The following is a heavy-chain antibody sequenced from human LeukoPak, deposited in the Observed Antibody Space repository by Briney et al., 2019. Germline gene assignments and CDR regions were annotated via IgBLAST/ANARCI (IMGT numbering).Heavy chain of an antibody. CDR3: AREYLWFGESYAFDI. Sequence: PGGSLRLSCAASGFTFSSYSMNWVRQAPGKGLEWVSSISSSSSYMYYADSVKGRFTISRDNAKNSLYLQMNSLRAEDTAVYYCAREYLWFGESYAFDIWGQGTMVTVSS. CDR1: GFTFSSYS. J-gene: IGHJ3*02. CDR2: ISSSSSYM. D-gene: IGHD3-10*01. V-gene: IGHV3-21*01.